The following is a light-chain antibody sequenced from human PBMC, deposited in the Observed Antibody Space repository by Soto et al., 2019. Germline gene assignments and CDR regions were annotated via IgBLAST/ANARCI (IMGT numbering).Light chain of an antibody. Sequence: DIQMTQSPSSLSASVGDRVTITCRASQSISTYLNWYQQKPGKAPKLLIYAASSLQSGVPSRFSGSGSGTDFTLTISSLQPEDFATYYCQQSYNTPLFTFGPGTKVDIK. V-gene: IGKV1-39*01. CDR3: QQSYNTPLFT. CDR2: AAS. CDR1: QSISTY. J-gene: IGKJ3*01.